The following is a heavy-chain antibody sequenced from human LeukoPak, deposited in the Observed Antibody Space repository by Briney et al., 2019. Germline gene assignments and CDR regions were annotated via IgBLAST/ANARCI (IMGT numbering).Heavy chain of an antibody. CDR1: GFTFSSYS. V-gene: IGHV3-21*01. Sequence: GGSLRLSCAASGFTFSSYSMNWVRQAPGQGLVWLSSLSGDSNYIFYPDSVQDRFTLSSDDAENSLFLQMNSLRAGDTAVYYCASRYCTSTSCYAFDIWGQGTMVTVSS. CDR3: ASRYCTSTSCYAFDI. CDR2: LSGDSNYI. J-gene: IGHJ3*02. D-gene: IGHD2-2*01.